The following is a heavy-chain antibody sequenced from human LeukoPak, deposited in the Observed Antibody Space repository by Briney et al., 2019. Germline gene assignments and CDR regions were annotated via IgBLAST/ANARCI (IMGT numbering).Heavy chain of an antibody. CDR1: GFIFSRFP. D-gene: IGHD2-8*01. CDR3: AKGCSNGPDSFDI. V-gene: IGHV3-23*01. Sequence: PGGSLRLSCAASGFIFSRFPMSWVRQAPGKGLEWVSGIGSGGTTHYADSVKGRFTISRDNSKNTLCLQMNSLRVEDTAVYYCAKGCSNGPDSFDIWGQGTMVTVSS. J-gene: IGHJ3*02. CDR2: IGSGGTT.